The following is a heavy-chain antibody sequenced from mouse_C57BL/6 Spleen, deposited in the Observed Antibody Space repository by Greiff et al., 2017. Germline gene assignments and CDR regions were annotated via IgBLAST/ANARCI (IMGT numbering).Heavy chain of an antibody. CDR2: IDPENGDT. V-gene: IGHV14-4*01. Sequence: EVKLVESGAELVRPGASVKLSCTASGFNIKDDYMHWVKQRPEQGLEWIGWIDPENGDTEYASKFQGKATITADTSSHTAYLQLSSLTSEDTAVYYCSGYSNYGDYYAMDYWGQGTSVTVSS. J-gene: IGHJ4*01. D-gene: IGHD2-5*01. CDR3: SGYSNYGDYYAMDY. CDR1: GFNIKDDY.